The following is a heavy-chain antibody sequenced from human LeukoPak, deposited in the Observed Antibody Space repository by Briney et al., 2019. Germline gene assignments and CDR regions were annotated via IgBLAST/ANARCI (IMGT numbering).Heavy chain of an antibody. J-gene: IGHJ4*02. CDR1: GGSISSSSYY. CDR2: IYYSGSI. V-gene: IGHV4-39*01. Sequence: SETLSLTCTVSGGSISSSSYYWGWIRQPPGKGLEWIGSIYYSGSIYYNPSLKSRVTISVDTSKNQFSLKLSSVTAADTAVYYCARHKDWWLRYFDYWGQGTLVTVSS. D-gene: IGHD5-12*01. CDR3: ARHKDWWLRYFDY.